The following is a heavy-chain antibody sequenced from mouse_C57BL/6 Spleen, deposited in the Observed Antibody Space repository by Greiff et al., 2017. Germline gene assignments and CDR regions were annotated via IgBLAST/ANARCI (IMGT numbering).Heavy chain of an antibody. D-gene: IGHD2-4*01. Sequence: QVQLKQPGAELVKPGASVKLSCKASGYTFTSYWMHWVKQRPGRGLEWIGRIDPNSGGTKYNEKFKSKATLTVDKPSNTAYMQLSSLTSEDSAVYYCARGTYYDYDSYAMDYWGQGTSVTVSS. CDR1: GYTFTSYW. V-gene: IGHV1-72*01. CDR3: ARGTYYDYDSYAMDY. J-gene: IGHJ4*01. CDR2: IDPNSGGT.